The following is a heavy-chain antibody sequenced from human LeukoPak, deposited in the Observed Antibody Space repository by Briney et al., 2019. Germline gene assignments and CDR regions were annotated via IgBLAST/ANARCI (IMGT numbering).Heavy chain of an antibody. CDR1: GGTFSSYA. J-gene: IGHJ4*02. CDR2: IIPIFGTA. CDR3: ASQGYCSNTSRYLFDY. D-gene: IGHD2-2*01. V-gene: IGHV1-69*06. Sequence: ASVKVSCKSSGGTFSSYAISWVRQAPGQGLEWMGRIIPIFGTANYAQKFQGRVTITADKSTSTAYMELSSLRSEDTAVYYCASQGYCSNTSRYLFDYWGQGTLVTVSS.